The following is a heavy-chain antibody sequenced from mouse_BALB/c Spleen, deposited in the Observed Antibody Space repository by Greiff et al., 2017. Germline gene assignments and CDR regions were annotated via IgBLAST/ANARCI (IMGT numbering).Heavy chain of an antibody. CDR3: ARGAGSSWFAY. CDR2: IWAGGST. D-gene: IGHD1-1*01. Sequence: VKLMESGPGLVAPSQSLSITCTVSGFSLTSYGVHWVRQPPGKGLEWLGVIWAGGSTNYNSALMSRLSISKDNSKSQVFLKMNSLQTDDTARYYCARGAGSSWFAYWGQGTLVTVSA. CDR1: GFSLTSYG. J-gene: IGHJ3*01. V-gene: IGHV2-9*02.